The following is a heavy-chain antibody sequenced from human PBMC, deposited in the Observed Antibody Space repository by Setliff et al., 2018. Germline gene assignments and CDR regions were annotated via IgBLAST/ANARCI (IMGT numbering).Heavy chain of an antibody. V-gene: IGHV4-59*10. CDR1: GGSFSGYY. Sequence: PSETLSLTCAVYGGSFSGYYWSWIRQPAGKGLEWIGHIYIGGSANYNPSLKSRVTMSIDTSKNQFSLKLSSVTAADTAVYYCARKGISALSGAFDMWGQGTMVTVSS. J-gene: IGHJ3*02. CDR2: IYIGGSA. CDR3: ARKGISALSGAFDM. D-gene: IGHD1-26*01.